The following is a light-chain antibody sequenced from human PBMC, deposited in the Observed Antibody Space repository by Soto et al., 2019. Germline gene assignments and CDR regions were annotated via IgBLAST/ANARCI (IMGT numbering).Light chain of an antibody. CDR2: GAS. J-gene: IGKJ2*01. V-gene: IGKV3D-15*01. CDR3: RQYTNWPYT. Sequence: EIVMTQSPATLSVSPGERASLSCRASQSVGSNLAWYQQTAGQAPRLLIYGASTRATGIPARFSGSGSGTEFTFAVSSLQSEDFAVYSCRQYTNWPYTFGQRTKLEIK. CDR1: QSVGSN.